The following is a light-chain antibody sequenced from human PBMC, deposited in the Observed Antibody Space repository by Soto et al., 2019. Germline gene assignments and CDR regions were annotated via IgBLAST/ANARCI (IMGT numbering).Light chain of an antibody. CDR1: STDVGGYDY. CDR3: TSYAGGNNV. V-gene: IGLV2-8*01. CDR2: EVN. J-gene: IGLJ1*01. Sequence: QSALTQPPSASGSPGQSVTISCTGTSTDVGGYDYVSWNQQHPGKVPKLMIYEVNKRPSGVPDRFSGSKSGNTASLTVSGLQPEDEADYYCTSYAGGNNVFGTGTKLTVL.